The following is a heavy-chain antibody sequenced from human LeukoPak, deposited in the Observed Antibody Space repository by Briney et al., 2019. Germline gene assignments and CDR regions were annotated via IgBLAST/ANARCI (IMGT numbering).Heavy chain of an antibody. CDR1: GGSISSYY. V-gene: IGHV4-59*01. D-gene: IGHD4-17*01. J-gene: IGHJ4*02. CDR2: IYYSGST. CDR3: ARGYGDFNFDY. Sequence: SETRSLTCTVSGGSISSYYWSWIRQPPGKGLEWIGYIYYSGSTNYNPSLKSRVTIPVDTSKNQFSLKLSSVTAADTAVYYCARGYGDFNFDYWGQGTLVTVSS.